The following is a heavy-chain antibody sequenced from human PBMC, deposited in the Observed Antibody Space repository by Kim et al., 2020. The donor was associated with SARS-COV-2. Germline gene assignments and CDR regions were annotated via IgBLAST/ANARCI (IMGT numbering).Heavy chain of an antibody. J-gene: IGHJ1*01. CDR2: INHSGST. V-gene: IGHV4-34*01. CDR3: ARAPRITMVRGARAEYFQH. Sequence: SETLSLTCAVYGGSFSGYYWSWIRQPPGKGLEWIGEINHSGSTNYNPSLKSRVTISVDTSKNQFSLKLSSVTAADTAVYYCARAPRITMVRGARAEYFQHWGQGTLVTVSS. CDR1: GGSFSGYY. D-gene: IGHD3-10*01.